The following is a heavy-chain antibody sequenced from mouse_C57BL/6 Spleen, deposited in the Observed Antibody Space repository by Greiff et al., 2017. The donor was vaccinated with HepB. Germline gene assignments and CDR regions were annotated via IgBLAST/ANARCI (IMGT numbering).Heavy chain of an antibody. J-gene: IGHJ3*01. D-gene: IGHD1-1*01. CDR3: ARSEGLRTWFAY. V-gene: IGHV1-63*01. Sequence: QVHVKQSGAELVRPGTSVKMSCKASGYTFTNYWIGWAKQRPGHGLEWIGDIYPGGGYTNYNEKFKGKATLTADKSSSTAYMQFSSLTSEDSAIYYCARSEGLRTWFAYWGQGTLVTVSA. CDR1: GYTFTNYW. CDR2: IYPGGGYT.